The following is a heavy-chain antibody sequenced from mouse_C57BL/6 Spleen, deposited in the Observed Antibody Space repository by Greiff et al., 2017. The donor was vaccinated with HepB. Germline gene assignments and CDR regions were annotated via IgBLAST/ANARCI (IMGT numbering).Heavy chain of an antibody. Sequence: VLLQQSGAELAKPGASVKLSCKASGYTFTSYWMHWVKQRPGQGLEWIGYINPSSGYTKYNQKFKDKATLTADKASSTAYMQLSSLTYADSAVYYCARGDLLLGYFDYWGQGTTLTVSS. D-gene: IGHD1-1*01. CDR2: INPSSGYT. J-gene: IGHJ2*01. CDR1: GYTFTSYW. V-gene: IGHV1-7*01. CDR3: ARGDLLLGYFDY.